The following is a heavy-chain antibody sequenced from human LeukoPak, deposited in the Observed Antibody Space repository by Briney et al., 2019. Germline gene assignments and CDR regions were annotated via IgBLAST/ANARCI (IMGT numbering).Heavy chain of an antibody. J-gene: IGHJ3*02. V-gene: IGHV3-48*03. D-gene: IGHD2-15*01. CDR1: GFTFSTYE. CDR2: ISPGGTTI. CDR3: GRGGYCSGGTCYRFNAFDI. Sequence: PGGSLRLSCATSGFTFSTYEMSWVRQAPGKGLEWVSYISPGGTTIYYTDSVKGRFTISTDNAKNSLYLQMNSLRAEDTAVYYCGRGGYCSGGTCYRFNAFDIWGQGTTVTVSS.